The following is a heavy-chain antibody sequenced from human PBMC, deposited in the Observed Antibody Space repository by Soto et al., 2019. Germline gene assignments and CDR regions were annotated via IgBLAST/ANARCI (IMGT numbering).Heavy chain of an antibody. Sequence: QVQLVQSGAEVKKPGASVKVSCKAAGYTFTSYGISWVRQAPGQGLEWMGWISAYNGNREYAQKLQDRVTMTTDTSTSTAYMELRSLRSDDTAVYYCARVLSGEEYYYVWGSYRFSYFDYWGQGTLVTVSS. CDR1: GYTFTSYG. J-gene: IGHJ4*02. CDR3: ARVLSGEEYYYVWGSYRFSYFDY. V-gene: IGHV1-18*01. CDR2: ISAYNGNR. D-gene: IGHD3-16*02.